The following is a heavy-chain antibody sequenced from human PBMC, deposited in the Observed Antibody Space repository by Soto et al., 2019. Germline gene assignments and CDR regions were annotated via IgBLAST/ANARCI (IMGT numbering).Heavy chain of an antibody. CDR1: GGSISTYY. CDR3: AITNLRYCSGGSCFSFDP. D-gene: IGHD2-15*01. V-gene: IGHV4-59*01. CDR2: VYNRGNT. J-gene: IGHJ5*02. Sequence: KPSETLSLTCTVSGGSISTYYWSWIRQPPGKGLEWIGYVYNRGNTKYNPSLKSRVTIWEDMSKNQVSLRLSSVTAADTAMYYCAITNLRYCSGGSCFSFDPWGQGTLVTVSS.